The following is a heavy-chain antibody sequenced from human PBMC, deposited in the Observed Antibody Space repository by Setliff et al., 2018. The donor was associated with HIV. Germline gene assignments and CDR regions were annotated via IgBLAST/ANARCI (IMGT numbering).Heavy chain of an antibody. CDR3: ARSRSTRDAFDI. J-gene: IGHJ3*02. D-gene: IGHD1-1*01. Sequence: GGSLRLSCAAPGFSFRTYAMSWVRQAPGKGLEWVSSISSSGSYIYYAPSLKGRFTISRDYASNSLYLEMNSLRAEDTAVYYCARSRSTRDAFDIWGQGTMVTVSS. CDR1: GFSFRTYA. V-gene: IGHV3-21*01. CDR2: ISSSGSYI.